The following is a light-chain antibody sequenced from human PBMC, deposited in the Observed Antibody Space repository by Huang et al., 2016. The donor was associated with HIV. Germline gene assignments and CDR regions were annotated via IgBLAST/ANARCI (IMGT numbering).Light chain of an antibody. CDR1: QNITSY. CDR2: AAS. CDR3: QQTYSTPRM. Sequence: DIQMTQSPSSLSASVGDRVTIICRASQNITSYLNWHQQKPGKAPKLLIYAASSLQSGVPSRFSGSGSGTDFTLIISSLQPEDFATYSCQQTYSTPRMFGQGTKVEIK. J-gene: IGKJ1*01. V-gene: IGKV1-39*01.